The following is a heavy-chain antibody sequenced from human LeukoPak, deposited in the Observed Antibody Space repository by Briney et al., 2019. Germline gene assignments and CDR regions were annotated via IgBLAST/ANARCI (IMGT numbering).Heavy chain of an antibody. CDR1: GGSINSYY. CDR2: IYYSGSI. J-gene: IGHJ5*02. CDR3: ARRDFNGWFDP. V-gene: IGHV4-59*08. Sequence: QPSETLSLTCTVSGGSINSYYWHWIRQSPGKGLEWIGHIYYSGSINYNPSLKSRVTISVDTSKNQFSLKLSSVTAADTAVYYCARRDFNGWFDPWGQGSLVTVSS. D-gene: IGHD3-3*01.